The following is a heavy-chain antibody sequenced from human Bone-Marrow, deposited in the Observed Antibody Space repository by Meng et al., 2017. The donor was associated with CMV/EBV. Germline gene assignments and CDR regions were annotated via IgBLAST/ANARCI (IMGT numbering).Heavy chain of an antibody. CDR1: GFTVRRNY. CDR3: VSLTYYDFWSGTRWVDP. V-gene: IGHV3-53*01. J-gene: IGHJ5*02. Sequence: SLKISCAASGFTVRRNYMSWVRQAPGKGLEWVSVIYSGGSTYYAVSVNGRFTIPRDNSKNTLYLQMDSLRAEDTAVYYCVSLTYYDFWSGTRWVDPWGQGTLVTVSS. D-gene: IGHD3-3*01. CDR2: IYSGGST.